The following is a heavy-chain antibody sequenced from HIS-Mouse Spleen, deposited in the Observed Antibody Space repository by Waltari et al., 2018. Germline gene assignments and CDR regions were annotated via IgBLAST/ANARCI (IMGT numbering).Heavy chain of an antibody. CDR1: GYSISRGYY. Sequence: QVQLQESGPGLVKPSETLSLTCTVSGYSISRGYYWGWIRQPPGKGLGWNGSIDHSGSTSSSRSLKSRVTISVDTSKTQFALKLSSVTAADTAVYYCAREPHLQLELAFEIWGKGTMVTVSS. D-gene: IGHD1-1*01. CDR3: AREPHLQLELAFEI. V-gene: IGHV4-38-2*02. J-gene: IGHJ3*02. CDR2: IDHSGST.